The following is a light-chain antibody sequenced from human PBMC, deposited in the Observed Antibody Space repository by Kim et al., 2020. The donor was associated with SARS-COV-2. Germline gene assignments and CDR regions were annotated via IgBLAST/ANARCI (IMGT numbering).Light chain of an antibody. CDR2: EVN. CDR1: SSDVGGYNY. V-gene: IGLV2-8*01. CDR3: SSFAGNSAL. Sequence: QSALTQPPSASGSPGQSVAISCTGTSSDVGGYNYVSWYQQHPGKAPKLMIYEVNKRPSGAPDRFSGSKSGNTASLTVSGLQDEDEADYYCSSFAGNSALFGGGTQLTVL. J-gene: IGLJ2*01.